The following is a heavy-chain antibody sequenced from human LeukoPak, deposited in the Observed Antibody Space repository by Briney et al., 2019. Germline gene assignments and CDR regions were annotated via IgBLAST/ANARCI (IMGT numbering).Heavy chain of an antibody. CDR1: GFTVSNNY. CDR3: AGAPRAAALHYFDY. D-gene: IGHD6-13*01. J-gene: IGHJ4*02. Sequence: PGGPLRLSCAASGFTVSNNYMSWVRQAPGKGLEWVSVIYSGGSTYYADSVKGRFTISRDNSKNTLYLQMNSLRAEDTAVYYCAGAPRAAALHYFDYWGQGTLVTVSS. V-gene: IGHV3-66*02. CDR2: IYSGGST.